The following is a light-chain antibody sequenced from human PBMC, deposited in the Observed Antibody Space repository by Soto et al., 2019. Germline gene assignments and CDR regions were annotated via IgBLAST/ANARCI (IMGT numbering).Light chain of an antibody. Sequence: EIVMTQSPATLSVSPGERATLSCRASQSVSSNLAWYQQKPGQAPRLLIYGASTRPTGIPARFSGSGSGTEFTLTISSLQSEDFAVYYCQQYNNWPTTFCQGTKVEIK. J-gene: IGKJ1*01. CDR1: QSVSSN. CDR2: GAS. V-gene: IGKV3-15*01. CDR3: QQYNNWPTT.